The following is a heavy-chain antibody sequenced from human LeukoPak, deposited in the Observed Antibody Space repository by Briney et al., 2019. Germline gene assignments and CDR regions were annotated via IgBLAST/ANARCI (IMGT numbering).Heavy chain of an antibody. CDR3: ARDGNDSSGYYPYYFDY. CDR1: GFTFSSYE. CDR2: ISSSGSTI. Sequence: GGSLRLSCAASGFTFSSYEMNWVRQAPGKGLEWVSYISSSGSTIYYADPVKGRFTISRDNAKNSLYLQMNSLRAEDTAVYYCARDGNDSSGYYPYYFDYWGQGTLVTVSS. D-gene: IGHD3-22*01. J-gene: IGHJ4*02. V-gene: IGHV3-48*03.